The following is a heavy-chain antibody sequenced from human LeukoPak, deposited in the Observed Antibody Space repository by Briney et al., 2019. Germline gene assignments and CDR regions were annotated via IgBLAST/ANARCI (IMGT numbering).Heavy chain of an antibody. J-gene: IGHJ4*02. CDR3: ARGSVLLWFGEPPTDY. CDR1: GYTFTSYA. D-gene: IGHD3-10*01. V-gene: IGHV1-3*01. CDR2: INAGNGNT. Sequence: ASVKVSCKASGYTFTSYAMHWVRQAPGQRLEWMGWINAGNGNTKYSQKFQGRVTITRDTSVSTAYMELSSLRSEDTAVYYCARGSVLLWFGEPPTDYWGQGTLVTVSS.